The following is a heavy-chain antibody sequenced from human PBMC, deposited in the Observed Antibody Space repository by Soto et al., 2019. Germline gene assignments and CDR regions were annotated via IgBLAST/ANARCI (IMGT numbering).Heavy chain of an antibody. D-gene: IGHD2-2*01. V-gene: IGHV4-59*08. CDR1: GGSISSYY. J-gene: IGHJ4*02. CDR2: IYYSGST. Sequence: SETLSLTCTVSGGSISSYYWSWIRQPPGKGLEWIGYIYYSGSTNYNPSLKSRVTISVDTSKNQFSLKLSSVTAADTAVYYCARLDPVVVPAAVDWGQGTLGTVAS. CDR3: ARLDPVVVPAAVD.